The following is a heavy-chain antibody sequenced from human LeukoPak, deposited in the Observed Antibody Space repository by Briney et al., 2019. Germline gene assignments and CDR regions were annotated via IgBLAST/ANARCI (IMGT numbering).Heavy chain of an antibody. J-gene: IGHJ6*02. Sequence: ASVKVSCKASGYTFTSYGITWVRQAPGQGLEWMGWISAYNGNTNYAQKFQGRVTMTTDTSTSTAYMELRSLRSDDTAVYYCARDQGLTAPPPYGLDVWGQGTTVIVSS. V-gene: IGHV1-18*01. D-gene: IGHD5-18*01. CDR2: ISAYNGNT. CDR3: ARDQGLTAPPPYGLDV. CDR1: GYTFTSYG.